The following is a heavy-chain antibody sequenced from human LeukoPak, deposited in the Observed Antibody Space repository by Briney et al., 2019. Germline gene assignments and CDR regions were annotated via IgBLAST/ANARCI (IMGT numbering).Heavy chain of an antibody. CDR1: GGSFSGYY. CDR2: INHSGST. CDR3: ARGPLRIVVTYYYYGMDV. D-gene: IGHD2-15*01. V-gene: IGHV4-34*01. J-gene: IGHJ6*02. Sequence: SETLSLTCAVYGGSFSGYYWSWIRQPPGKGPEWIGEINHSGSTNYNPSLMSRVTISVDTSKNQFSLKLSSVTAADTAVYYCARGPLRIVVTYYYYGMDVWGQGTTVTVSS.